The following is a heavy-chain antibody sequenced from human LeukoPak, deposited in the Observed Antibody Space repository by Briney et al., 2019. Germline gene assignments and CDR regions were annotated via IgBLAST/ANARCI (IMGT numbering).Heavy chain of an antibody. V-gene: IGHV3-23*01. J-gene: IGHJ4*02. CDR2: ISGGGGST. Sequence: GGSLRLSCVVSGFTSYIYAMNWVRQAPGKGLEWVSSISGGGGSTNYADSVKGRFTISRDNSKNTLSLEMNSLRADDTAVYFCAKGRVVTTSPLNYWGQGTLVTVSS. CDR1: GFTSYIYA. D-gene: IGHD2-21*02. CDR3: AKGRVVTTSPLNY.